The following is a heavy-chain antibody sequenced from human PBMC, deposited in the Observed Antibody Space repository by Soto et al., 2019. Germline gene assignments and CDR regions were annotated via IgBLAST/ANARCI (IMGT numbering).Heavy chain of an antibody. J-gene: IGHJ4*02. CDR2: ISSDGATI. V-gene: IGHV3-48*03. CDR1: GLTFSKFE. Sequence: EVQLVESGGGLVQPGGSLRLSCEVSGLTFSKFEMNWVRQAPGQGLEWVSSISSDGATIYYADSVKGRFTISRDNDKNLLYLQMNSLKGEDTATYYCVRGGIVARPYWGQGTPVTVSS. CDR3: VRGGIVARPY. D-gene: IGHD6-6*01.